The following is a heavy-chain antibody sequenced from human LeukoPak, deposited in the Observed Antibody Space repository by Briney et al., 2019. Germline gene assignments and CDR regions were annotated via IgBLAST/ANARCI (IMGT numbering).Heavy chain of an antibody. CDR1: GYTFTSYG. CDR2: ISAYNGNA. CDR3: ARRDTAMVPGIDY. J-gene: IGHJ4*02. Sequence: ASVKVSCKASGYTFTSYGIRWVRQAPGQGLEWMGWISAYNGNANYAQKLQGRVTMITDTSTSTAYMELRSLRSDDTAVYYCARRDTAMVPGIDYWGQGTLVTVSS. D-gene: IGHD5-18*01. V-gene: IGHV1-18*04.